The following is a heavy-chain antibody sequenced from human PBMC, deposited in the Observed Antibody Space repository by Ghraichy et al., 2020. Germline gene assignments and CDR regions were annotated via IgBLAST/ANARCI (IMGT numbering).Heavy chain of an antibody. D-gene: IGHD2-2*02. V-gene: IGHV3-23*01. Sequence: GESLNISCAASGFTFSSYAMSWVRQAPGKGLEWVSAISGSGGSTYYADSVKGRFTISRDNSKNTLYLQMNSLRAEDTAVYYCAKGVVPAAIPVDYWGQGTLVSVSS. J-gene: IGHJ4*02. CDR1: GFTFSSYA. CDR3: AKGVVPAAIPVDY. CDR2: ISGSGGST.